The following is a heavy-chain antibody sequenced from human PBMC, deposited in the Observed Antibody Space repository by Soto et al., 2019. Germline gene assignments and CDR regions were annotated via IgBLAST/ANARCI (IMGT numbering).Heavy chain of an antibody. Sequence: ASVKVSCKASGYTFTSYDINWVRQATGQGFEWMGWMNPNSGNTGYAQKFQGRVTMTRDTSITTAYMELNSLRAEDTAVYYCAREIVVARGASYFDYWGPGTLVTVSS. V-gene: IGHV1-8*01. CDR1: GYTFTSYD. CDR2: MNPNSGNT. J-gene: IGHJ4*02. CDR3: AREIVVARGASYFDY. D-gene: IGHD2-2*01.